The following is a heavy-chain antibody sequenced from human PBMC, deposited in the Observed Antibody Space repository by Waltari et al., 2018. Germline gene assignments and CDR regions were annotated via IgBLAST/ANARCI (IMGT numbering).Heavy chain of an antibody. CDR3: ARVFSGWSRGVDY. Sequence: QVQLQESGPGLVKPSETLSPTCTVSGGSVSSGSAYWRWLRQPPGKGLEWIGYIYYSGSTNYNPSLKSRVTISVDTSKNQFSLKLSSVTAADTAVYYCARVFSGWSRGVDYWGQGTLVTVSS. CDR2: IYYSGST. J-gene: IGHJ4*02. V-gene: IGHV4-61*01. CDR1: GGSVSSGSAY. D-gene: IGHD6-19*01.